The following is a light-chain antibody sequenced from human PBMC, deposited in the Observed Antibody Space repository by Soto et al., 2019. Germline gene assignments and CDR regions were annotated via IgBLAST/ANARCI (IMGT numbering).Light chain of an antibody. V-gene: IGKV2-28*01. Sequence: DIVMTQSPLSLPVTPGEPASISCRSSQSLLHSNGYNVLDWYLQKPGQSPQLLIYLGSNRASGVPDRFSGSGSGTDFTLKISRVEAEDVGVYYCMQALQAPWTFGQGTKVEIK. CDR2: LGS. CDR3: MQALQAPWT. CDR1: QSLLHSNGYNV. J-gene: IGKJ1*01.